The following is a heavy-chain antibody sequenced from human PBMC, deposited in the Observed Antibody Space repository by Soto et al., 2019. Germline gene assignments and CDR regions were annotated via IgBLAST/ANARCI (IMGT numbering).Heavy chain of an antibody. Sequence: EVLLLESGGGLVLPGGSLRLSCVASGFTFSNYAMSWVRQAPGQGLQWVSAISGTVGSTYYADSVTGRFTISRDNAKNTLYLQMNRLTAEDTAVYYCAKDRRFVEWLSTSDAFDIWGQGTMVTVSS. V-gene: IGHV3-23*01. D-gene: IGHD3-3*01. CDR2: ISGTVGST. CDR3: AKDRRFVEWLSTSDAFDI. CDR1: GFTFSNYA. J-gene: IGHJ3*02.